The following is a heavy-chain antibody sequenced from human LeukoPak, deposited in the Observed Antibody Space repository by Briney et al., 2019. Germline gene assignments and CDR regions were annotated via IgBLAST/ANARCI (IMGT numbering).Heavy chain of an antibody. Sequence: SETLSLTCTVSGGSISSYYWSWIRQPPGKGLEWIGYIYYSGSTNYNPSLKSRVTISVDTSKNQFSLKLSSVTAADTAVYYCARDGRYCSGGSRYSGWFDPLGPGNPGHRLL. D-gene: IGHD2-15*01. CDR1: GGSISSYY. CDR2: IYYSGST. V-gene: IGHV4-59*01. CDR3: ARDGRYCSGGSRYSGWFDP. J-gene: IGHJ5*02.